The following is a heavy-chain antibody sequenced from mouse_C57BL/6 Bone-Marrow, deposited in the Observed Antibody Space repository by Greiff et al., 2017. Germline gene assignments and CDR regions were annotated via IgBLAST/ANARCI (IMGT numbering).Heavy chain of an antibody. D-gene: IGHD2-2*01. Sequence: EVKLEESGPGLVKPSQSLSLTCSVTGYSITSGYYWNWIRQFPGNKLEWMGYISYDGSNNYNPSLKNRISITRDTSKNQFFLKLNSVTTEDTATYYCARDGGLRRFAYWGQGTLVTVSA. V-gene: IGHV3-6*01. CDR2: ISYDGSN. CDR1: GYSITSGYY. J-gene: IGHJ3*01. CDR3: ARDGGLRRFAY.